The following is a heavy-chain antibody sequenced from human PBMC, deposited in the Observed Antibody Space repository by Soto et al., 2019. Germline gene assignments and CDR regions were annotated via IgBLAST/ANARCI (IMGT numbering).Heavy chain of an antibody. D-gene: IGHD3-3*01. CDR1: GFTFSSYS. Sequence: PGGSLRLSCAASGFTFSSYSMNWVRQAPGKGLEWVSYISSSSSTIYYADSVKGRFTISRDNAKNSLYLQVNSLRDDDTAVYYCARGFYEFWSGYNLFDPWGQGTLVTVSS. CDR2: ISSSSSTI. V-gene: IGHV3-48*02. J-gene: IGHJ5*02. CDR3: ARGFYEFWSGYNLFDP.